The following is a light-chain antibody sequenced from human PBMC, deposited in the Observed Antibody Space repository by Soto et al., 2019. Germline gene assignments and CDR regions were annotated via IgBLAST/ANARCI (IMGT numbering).Light chain of an antibody. J-gene: IGKJ4*01. V-gene: IGKV3-11*01. Sequence: EIVLTQSPATLSLSPGEITTLSCWASQSVSNSLAWYQQRPGQSPRLLIYDVSTRATGIPARFGGSGSGTDFTLTISSLETEESAVYYCQQRTNWPLTFGGGNKVEI. CDR1: QSVSNS. CDR2: DVS. CDR3: QQRTNWPLT.